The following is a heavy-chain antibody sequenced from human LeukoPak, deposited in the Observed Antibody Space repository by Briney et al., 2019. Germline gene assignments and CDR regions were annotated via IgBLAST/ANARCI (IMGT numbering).Heavy chain of an antibody. J-gene: IGHJ4*02. Sequence: SVKVSCKASGGTFSSYAISWVRQAPGQGLEWMGGIIPIFGTANYAQKFQGRVTITADKSTSTAYMELSSLRSEDTAVYYCATQKRIAARPFDYWGQGTLVTVSS. D-gene: IGHD6-6*01. CDR1: GGTFSSYA. CDR3: ATQKRIAARPFDY. CDR2: IIPIFGTA. V-gene: IGHV1-69*06.